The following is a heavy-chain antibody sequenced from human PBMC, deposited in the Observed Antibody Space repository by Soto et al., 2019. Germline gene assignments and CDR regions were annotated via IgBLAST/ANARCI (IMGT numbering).Heavy chain of an antibody. CDR1: GGSISSYY. CDR3: ARERVLMVYAADYYYYYMDV. J-gene: IGHJ6*03. V-gene: IGHV4-59*01. Sequence: AETLSLTCTVSGGSISSYYWIWILQPPGKGLEWIGYIYYSGSTNYNPSLKSRVTISVDTSKNQFSLKLSSVTAADTAVYYCARERVLMVYAADYYYYYMDVWGKGTTVTVSS. D-gene: IGHD2-8*01. CDR2: IYYSGST.